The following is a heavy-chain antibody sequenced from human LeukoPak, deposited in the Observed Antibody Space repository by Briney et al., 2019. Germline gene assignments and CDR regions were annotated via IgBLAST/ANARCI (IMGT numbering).Heavy chain of an antibody. CDR2: IYPGDSDT. J-gene: IGHJ5*02. CDR3: ARLPRPYDSSGYYYVGWFDP. V-gene: IGHV5-51*01. CDR1: GYSSTSYW. D-gene: IGHD3-22*01. Sequence: GESLKISCKGSGYSSTSYWIGWVRQMPGKGLEWMGIIYPGDSDTRYSPSFQGQVTISADKSISTAYLQWSSLKASDTAMYYCARLPRPYDSSGYYYVGWFDPWGQGTLVTVSS.